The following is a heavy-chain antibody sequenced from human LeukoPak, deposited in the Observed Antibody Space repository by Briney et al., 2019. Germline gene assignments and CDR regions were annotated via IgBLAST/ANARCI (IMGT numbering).Heavy chain of an antibody. CDR1: GGTFSSYA. Sequence: ASVKVSCKASGGTFSSYAISWVRQAPGQGLEWMGGTIPIFGTANYAQKFQARVTITADESTNTAYMELSSLRSEDTAVYYCARGGSGWSFDFWGQGTLVTVSS. V-gene: IGHV1-69*13. CDR3: ARGGSGWSFDF. CDR2: TIPIFGTA. D-gene: IGHD6-19*01. J-gene: IGHJ4*02.